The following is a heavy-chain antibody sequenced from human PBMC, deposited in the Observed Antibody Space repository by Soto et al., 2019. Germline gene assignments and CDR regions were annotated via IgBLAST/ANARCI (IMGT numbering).Heavy chain of an antibody. CDR2: INHSGTT. V-gene: IGHV4-34*01. D-gene: IGHD3-10*01. J-gene: IGHJ4*02. CDR1: GESLNAYY. Sequence: SETLSLTCAVYGESLNAYYWSWIRQPPGKGLEWLGEINHSGTTNYNPSLKSRVTLSIDTSKHQLSLNLTSVTAADTAVYHCANTPHYYGSGILNWGQGNLVTVSS. CDR3: ANTPHYYGSGILN.